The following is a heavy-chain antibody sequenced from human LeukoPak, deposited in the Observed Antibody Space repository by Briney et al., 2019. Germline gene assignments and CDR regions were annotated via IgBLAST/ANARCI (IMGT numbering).Heavy chain of an antibody. CDR3: ARDLQQWLVPYRGAFDI. D-gene: IGHD6-19*01. V-gene: IGHV3-30*03. CDR1: GFTFSSYG. CDR2: IPYDGSNK. Sequence: GGSLRLSCAASGFTFSSYGMHWVRQAPGKGLEWVAVIPYDGSNKYYADSVKGRFTISRDNSKNTLYLQMNSLRAEDTAVYYCARDLQQWLVPYRGAFDIWGQGTMVTVSS. J-gene: IGHJ3*02.